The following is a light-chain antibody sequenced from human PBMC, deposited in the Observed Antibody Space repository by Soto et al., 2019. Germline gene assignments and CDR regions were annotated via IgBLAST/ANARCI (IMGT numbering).Light chain of an antibody. CDR2: AVS. CDR1: QSVINN. CDR3: QQGDNWPWT. J-gene: IGKJ1*01. Sequence: EIVMTQSPATLSVSPGERATLSCRASQSVINNLAWYQQKPGQAPRLLIYAVSTRATGIPARFSGSGSGTEFTLIISSLQSEDFAFYYCQQGDNWPWTFGQGTKVEIK. V-gene: IGKV3D-15*01.